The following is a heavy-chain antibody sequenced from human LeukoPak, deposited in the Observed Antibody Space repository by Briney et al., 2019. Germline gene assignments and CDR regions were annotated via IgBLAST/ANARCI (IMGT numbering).Heavy chain of an antibody. CDR2: ISGSGGST. J-gene: IGHJ4*02. D-gene: IGHD5-24*01. CDR1: GFTFSSYA. Sequence: PGGSLRLSCAASGFTFSSYAMSWVRQAPGKGLDWVSAISGSGGSTYYADSVKGRFTISRDNSKNTLYLQMNSLRAEDTAVYYCAKSLGYTISETSFDYWGQGTLVTVSS. CDR3: AKSLGYTISETSFDY. V-gene: IGHV3-23*01.